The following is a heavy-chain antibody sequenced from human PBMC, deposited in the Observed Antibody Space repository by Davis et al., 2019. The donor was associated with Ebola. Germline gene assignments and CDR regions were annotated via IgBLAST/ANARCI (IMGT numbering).Heavy chain of an antibody. CDR1: GFTFSSYA. CDR2: ISGSGGST. J-gene: IGHJ4*02. V-gene: IGHV3-23*01. D-gene: IGHD3-3*01. Sequence: GESLKISCAASGFTFSSYAMSWVRQAPGKGLEWVSAISGSGGSTYYADSVKGRFTIPRDNSKNTLYLQMNSLRAEDTAVYYCAKDRAARIFGVARYWGQGTLVTVSS. CDR3: AKDRAARIFGVARY.